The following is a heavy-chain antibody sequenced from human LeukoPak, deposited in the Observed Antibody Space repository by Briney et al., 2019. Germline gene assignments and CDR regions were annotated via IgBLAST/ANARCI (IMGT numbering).Heavy chain of an antibody. CDR1: GFTFSSYA. V-gene: IGHV3-23*01. J-gene: IGHJ3*02. Sequence: GGSLRLSCAASGFTFSSYAMSWVRQAPGKGLEWVSTISGSGVSTYYADSVKGRFTISRDNAKNSLYLQMNSLRAEDTAVYYCASRNQYCGGDCFWAFDIWGRGTMVTVSS. CDR3: ASRNQYCGGDCFWAFDI. D-gene: IGHD2-21*02. CDR2: ISGSGVST.